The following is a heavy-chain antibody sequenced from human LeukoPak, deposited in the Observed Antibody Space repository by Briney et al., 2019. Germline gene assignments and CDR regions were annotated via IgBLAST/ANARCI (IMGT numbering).Heavy chain of an antibody. Sequence: GGSLRLSCAASGFTFSTYWMHWVRQDPGKGLVWVSRISSDASITSYADPVKGRFTISRDNAKNTLYLQMNSLRAEDTAVYYCAKGTYSTGGGPTVDYWGQGTPVTVSS. CDR3: AKGTYSTGGGPTVDY. D-gene: IGHD6-19*01. V-gene: IGHV3-74*01. J-gene: IGHJ4*02. CDR2: ISSDASIT. CDR1: GFTFSTYW.